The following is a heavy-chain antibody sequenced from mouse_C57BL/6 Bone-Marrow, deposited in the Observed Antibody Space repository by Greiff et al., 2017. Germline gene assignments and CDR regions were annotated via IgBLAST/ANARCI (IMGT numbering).Heavy chain of an antibody. V-gene: IGHV1-81*01. Sequence: VKLMESGAELARPGASVKLSCKASGYTFTSYGISWVKQRTGQGLEWIGEIYPRSGNTYYNEKFKGKATLTADKSSSTAYMQLRSLTSEDSAVYFCARPEYYGSRQSFYAMDYWGQGTSVTVSA. J-gene: IGHJ4*01. CDR3: ARPEYYGSRQSFYAMDY. D-gene: IGHD1-1*01. CDR1: GYTFTSYG. CDR2: IYPRSGNT.